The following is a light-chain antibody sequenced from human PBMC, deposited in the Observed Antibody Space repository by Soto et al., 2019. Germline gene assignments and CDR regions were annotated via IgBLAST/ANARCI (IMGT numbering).Light chain of an antibody. V-gene: IGLV2-8*01. Sequence: QSMLTQPPSASGSPGQSVTISCGGTSSDVGAYNYVSWYQQHPGKAPKLMIYEVAKRPSGVPDRFSGSKSGTTASLTVSGLQPEDEADYYCISYAGSTNFFVFGTGTKVTVL. J-gene: IGLJ1*01. CDR2: EVA. CDR3: ISYAGSTNFFV. CDR1: SSDVGAYNY.